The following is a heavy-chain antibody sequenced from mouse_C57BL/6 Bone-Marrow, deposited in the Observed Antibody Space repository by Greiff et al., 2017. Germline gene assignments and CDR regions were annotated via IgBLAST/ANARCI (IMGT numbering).Heavy chain of an antibody. CDR3: AKGGYYGSSYRGYYYAMDY. J-gene: IGHJ4*01. CDR1: GFSLTSYG. D-gene: IGHD1-1*01. V-gene: IGHV2-5*01. Sequence: QVQLQQSGPGLVQPSQSLSITCTVSGFSLTSYGVHWVRQSPGKGLEWLGVIWRGGSTDYNAAFMSRLSITKDNSKSQVFFKMNSLQADDTAIYYCAKGGYYGSSYRGYYYAMDYWGQGTSVTVSS. CDR2: IWRGGST.